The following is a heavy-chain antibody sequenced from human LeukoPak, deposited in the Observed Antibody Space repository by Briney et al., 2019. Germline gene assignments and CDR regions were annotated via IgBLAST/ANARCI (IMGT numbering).Heavy chain of an antibody. CDR3: ARVEMATMETDY. Sequence: SVKVSCKASGGTFSSYAISLVRQAPGQGLEWMGRIIPILGIANYAQKFQGRVTITADKSTSTAYMELSSLRSEDTAVYYCARVEMATMETDYWGQGTLVTVSS. J-gene: IGHJ4*02. V-gene: IGHV1-69*04. D-gene: IGHD5-24*01. CDR2: IIPILGIA. CDR1: GGTFSSYA.